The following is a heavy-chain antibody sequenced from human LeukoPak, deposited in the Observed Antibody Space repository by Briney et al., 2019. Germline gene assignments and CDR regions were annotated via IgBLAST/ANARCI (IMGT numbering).Heavy chain of an antibody. V-gene: IGHV3-21*01. D-gene: IGHD3-22*01. CDR2: ISSSSNYI. CDR3: ARGQIDYYYMDV. J-gene: IGHJ6*03. CDR1: GFTFSSYS. Sequence: PGGSLRLSCAASGFTFSSYSMNWVRQAPGKGLEWVSSISSSSNYIYYADSVKGRFTISRDNAKNSLYLQMNSLRAEDTAVYYCARGQIDYYYMDVWGKGTTVTVSS.